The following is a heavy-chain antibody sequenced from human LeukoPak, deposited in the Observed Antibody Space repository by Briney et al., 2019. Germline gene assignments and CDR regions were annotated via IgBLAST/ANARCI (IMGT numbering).Heavy chain of an antibody. CDR2: ISDSGGST. D-gene: IGHD3-22*01. Sequence: GGSLRLSCTASGFTLSSYAMAWVRQAPGKGLDWVSTISDSGGSTFYADSVKGRFTISRDNAKNTLYLQMNSLRAEDTAVYYCAREFYYDSAGYYSVPNHWGQGTLVTVSS. CDR1: GFTLSSYA. V-gene: IGHV3-23*01. J-gene: IGHJ5*02. CDR3: AREFYYDSAGYYSVPNH.